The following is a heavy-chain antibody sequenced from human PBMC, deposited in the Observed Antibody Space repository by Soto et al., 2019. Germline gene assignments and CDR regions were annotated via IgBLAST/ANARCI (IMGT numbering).Heavy chain of an antibody. D-gene: IGHD6-6*01. CDR1: GAPISSLTYY. CDR2: ISLGGTT. Sequence: SETLSLTCAVSGAPISSLTYYWVWIRQPPGKGLEWIGTISLGGTTYYSPSLKSRLTASLDTSSNQVSLILSSVTVTDTAVYFCVKQAVGSMSSEWGPGTLVTVSS. J-gene: IGHJ4*02. V-gene: IGHV4-39*01. CDR3: VKQAVGSMSSE.